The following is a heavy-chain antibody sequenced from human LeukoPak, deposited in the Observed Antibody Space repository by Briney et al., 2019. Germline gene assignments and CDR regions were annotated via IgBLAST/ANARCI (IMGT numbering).Heavy chain of an antibody. D-gene: IGHD4-17*01. V-gene: IGHV1-8*01. CDR1: GYTFTSYD. CDR2: TNPNSGNT. CDR3: ARYSHGDYLGLDY. J-gene: IGHJ4*02. Sequence: ASVKVSCKASGYTFTSYDINWVRQATGQGLEWMGWTNPNSGNTGYAQKFQGRVAMTRNTSISTAYMELSSLRSEDTAVYYCARYSHGDYLGLDYWGQGTLVTVSS.